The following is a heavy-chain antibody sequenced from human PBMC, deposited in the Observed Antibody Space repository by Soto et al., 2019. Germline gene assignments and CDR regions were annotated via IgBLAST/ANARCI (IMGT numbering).Heavy chain of an antibody. J-gene: IGHJ4*02. Sequence: SLRLSCAASGFTFSSYGMHWVRQAPGKGLEWVAVISYDGSNKYYADSVKGRFTISRDNSKNTLYLQMNSLRAEDTAVYYCAKYDYVWGSYPLGPDYWGQGTLVTVS. CDR2: ISYDGSNK. D-gene: IGHD3-16*02. V-gene: IGHV3-30*18. CDR3: AKYDYVWGSYPLGPDY. CDR1: GFTFSSYG.